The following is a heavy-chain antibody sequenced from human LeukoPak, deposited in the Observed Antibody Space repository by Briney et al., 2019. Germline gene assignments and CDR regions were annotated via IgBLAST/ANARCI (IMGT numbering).Heavy chain of an antibody. J-gene: IGHJ4*02. Sequence: GGSLRLSCAASGLTFSNAWMSWVRQAPGEGLGWVGRIKRKTDGETTEYVAPVKGRFTISRDDSKNTLYLQMNSLKTEDTGVYYCATASSGLFYWGQGTLVTVSS. D-gene: IGHD3-16*01. CDR1: GLTFSNAW. V-gene: IGHV3-15*01. CDR2: IKRKTDGETT. CDR3: ATASSGLFY.